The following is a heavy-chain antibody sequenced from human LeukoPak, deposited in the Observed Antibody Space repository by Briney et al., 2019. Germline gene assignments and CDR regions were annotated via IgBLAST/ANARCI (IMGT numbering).Heavy chain of an antibody. CDR1: GFTFSIHG. Sequence: PRGSLRLSCAASGFTFSIHGMSWVRQAPGKGLEWVSAMSGSDGATYYADSVKGRFTISRDNSKNTLYLQMNSLRAEDTAVYHCAKDSPILTSWGQGTLVTVSS. J-gene: IGHJ5*02. CDR3: AKDSPILTS. CDR2: MSGSDGAT. D-gene: IGHD2-21*01. V-gene: IGHV3-23*01.